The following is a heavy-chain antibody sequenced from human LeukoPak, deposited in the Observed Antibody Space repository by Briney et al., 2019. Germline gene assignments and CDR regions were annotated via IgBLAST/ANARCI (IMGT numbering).Heavy chain of an antibody. V-gene: IGHV3-23*01. J-gene: IGHJ4*02. CDR2: ISIRGGST. CDR3: AKGITIFGVVIPFDY. Sequence: PGRSPSLSFAASGSAFSSYAMSWVRHTPGKRLEWGSAISIRGGSTTYTDSVKGRFPISRDNSKNTLSLQMNSLRAEHSAVFYCAKGITIFGVVIPFDYWGEGALVSDCS. D-gene: IGHD3-3*01. CDR1: GSAFSSYA.